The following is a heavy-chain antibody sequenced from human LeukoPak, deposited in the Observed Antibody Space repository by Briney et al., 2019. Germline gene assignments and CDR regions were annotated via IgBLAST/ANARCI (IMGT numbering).Heavy chain of an antibody. CDR1: GGSFSGYY. D-gene: IGHD3-22*01. Sequence: PSETLSLTCAVYGGSFSGYYWSWIRQPPGKGLEWIGEINHSGSTNYNPSLKSRVTISVDTSKNQFSLKLSSVTAADTAVYYCARGPDITMIVLPNWFDPWGQGTLATVSS. J-gene: IGHJ5*02. V-gene: IGHV4-34*01. CDR3: ARGPDITMIVLPNWFDP. CDR2: INHSGST.